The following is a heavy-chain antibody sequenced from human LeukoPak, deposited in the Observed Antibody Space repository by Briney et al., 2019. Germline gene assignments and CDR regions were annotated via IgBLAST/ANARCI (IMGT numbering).Heavy chain of an antibody. Sequence: ASVKVSCKASGYTFTGYYMHWVRQAPGQGLEWMGWINPNSGGTNYAQKFQGWVTMTRDTSISTAYMELSRLRSDDTAVYYCAREGEPPIAVAGAHYGMDVWGQGTTVTVSS. CDR2: INPNSGGT. J-gene: IGHJ6*02. CDR1: GYTFTGYY. V-gene: IGHV1-2*04. CDR3: AREGEPPIAVAGAHYGMDV. D-gene: IGHD6-19*01.